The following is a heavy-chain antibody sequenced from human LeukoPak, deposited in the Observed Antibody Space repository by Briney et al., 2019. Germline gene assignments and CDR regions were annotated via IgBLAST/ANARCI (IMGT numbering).Heavy chain of an antibody. J-gene: IGHJ4*02. Sequence: GGSLRLSCAASGFTFSSYEMNWVRQAPGKGLEWVSYISSSGSTIYYADSVKGRFTISRDNAKNSLYLQMNSLRAEDTAVYYCARFSPMIVVVIPYWGQGTLVTVSS. CDR3: ARFSPMIVVVIPY. CDR1: GFTFSSYE. V-gene: IGHV3-48*03. D-gene: IGHD3-22*01. CDR2: ISSSGSTI.